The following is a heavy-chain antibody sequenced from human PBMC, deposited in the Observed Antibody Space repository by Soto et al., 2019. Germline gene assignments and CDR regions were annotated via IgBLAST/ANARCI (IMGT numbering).Heavy chain of an antibody. J-gene: IGHJ3*02. Sequence: PSESLFLTSTVSGCPLSGSDFWSGIRQHAGKGLEWIGYGDQFGKNYYTPLLKSRVSISVDTSRNQFSLTLNSVTAADTAVYYCARGGGYYDSSGTYDDAFDIWGQGTMVS. CDR2: GDQFGKN. CDR1: GCPLSGSDF. V-gene: IGHV4-31*03. D-gene: IGHD3-22*01. CDR3: ARGGGYYDSSGTYDDAFDI.